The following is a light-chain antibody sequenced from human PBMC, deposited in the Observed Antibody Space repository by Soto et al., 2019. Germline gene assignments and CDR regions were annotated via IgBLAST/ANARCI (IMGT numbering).Light chain of an antibody. Sequence: QPVLIQPPSASGTPGQRVTISCSGSSSNIGSNTVHWYQQLPGTAPKLLIYSNNQRPSGVPDRFSGSKSGTSASLAISGLQSEDEVDQYSAAWDDSLNGYVFGTGTKVTVL. V-gene: IGLV1-44*01. CDR3: AAWDDSLNGYV. CDR1: SSNIGSNT. CDR2: SNN. J-gene: IGLJ1*01.